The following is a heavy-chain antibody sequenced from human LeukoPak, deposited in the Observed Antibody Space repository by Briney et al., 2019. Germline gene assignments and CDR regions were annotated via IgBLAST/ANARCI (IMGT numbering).Heavy chain of an antibody. D-gene: IGHD1-26*01. V-gene: IGHV3-23*01. CDR3: AKNLLGSESFSWYFDL. CDR2: ISGSGGST. Sequence: GGSLRLSCAASGFTFSSYAMSRVRQAPGKGLEWVSAISGSGGSTYYADSVKGRFTISRDNSKNTLYLQMNSLRAEDTAVYYCAKNLLGSESFSWYFDLWGRGTLVTVSS. CDR1: GFTFSSYA. J-gene: IGHJ2*01.